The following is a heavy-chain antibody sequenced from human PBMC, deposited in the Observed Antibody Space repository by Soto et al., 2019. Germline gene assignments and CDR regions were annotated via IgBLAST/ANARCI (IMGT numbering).Heavy chain of an antibody. J-gene: IGHJ4*02. V-gene: IGHV1-8*01. CDR1: GYTFSSYH. D-gene: IGHD5-12*01. CDR2: VNPNSNET. CDR3: VRSGRRSGIDY. Sequence: QVQLVQSGAEVKKPGAAVKVSCEASGYTFSSYHISWVRQASGQGLEWMGWVNPNSNETDYAQKFQGRVTMTGNTSIRTAYMELSSLRSDDTGVYYCVRSGRRSGIDYWGQGTLVTVSS.